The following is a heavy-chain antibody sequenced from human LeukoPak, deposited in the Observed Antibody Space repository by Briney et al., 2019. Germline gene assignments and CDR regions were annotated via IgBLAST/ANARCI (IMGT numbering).Heavy chain of an antibody. CDR2: IIPIFGTA. CDR3: AREYTHYYDSSGYYYHAFDI. CDR1: GGTFSSYA. J-gene: IGHJ3*02. Sequence: GASVKVSCKASGGTFSSYAISWVRQAPGQGLEWLGGIIPIFGTATYAQTFQGRFTITADESTSTAYMELSSLRSEDTAVYYCAREYTHYYDSSGYYYHAFDIWGQGTMVTVSS. D-gene: IGHD3-22*01. V-gene: IGHV1-69*13.